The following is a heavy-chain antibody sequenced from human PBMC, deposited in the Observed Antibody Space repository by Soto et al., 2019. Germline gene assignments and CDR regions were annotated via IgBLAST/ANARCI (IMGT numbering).Heavy chain of an antibody. CDR2: INHSGST. V-gene: IGHV4-34*01. Sequence: PSETLSLTCAVYGGSFSCYYWSWIRQPPGKGLEWIGEINHSGSTNYNPSLKSRVTISVDTSKNQFSLKLSSVTAADTAVYYCARGRNMALYFDYWGQGTLVTVSS. J-gene: IGHJ4*02. D-gene: IGHD3-10*01. CDR3: ARGRNMALYFDY. CDR1: GGSFSCYY.